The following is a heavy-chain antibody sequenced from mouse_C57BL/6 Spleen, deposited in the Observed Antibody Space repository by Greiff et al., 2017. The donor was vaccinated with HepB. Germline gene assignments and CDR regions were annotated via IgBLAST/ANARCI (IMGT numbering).Heavy chain of an antibody. J-gene: IGHJ4*01. V-gene: IGHV2-2*01. CDR3: ARKRVVATRYAMDY. D-gene: IGHD1-1*01. CDR1: DFSLTSYG. Sequence: VQLQQSGPGLVQPSQSLSITCTVSDFSLTSYGVHWVRQSPGKGLEWLGVIWSGGSTDYNAAFISRLSISKDNSKSQVFFKMNSLQADDTAIYYCARKRVVATRYAMDYWGQGTSVTVSS. CDR2: IWSGGST.